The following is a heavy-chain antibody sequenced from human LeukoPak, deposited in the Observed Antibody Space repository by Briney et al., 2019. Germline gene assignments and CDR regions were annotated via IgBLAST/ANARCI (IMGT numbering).Heavy chain of an antibody. D-gene: IGHD5-18*01. V-gene: IGHV4-34*01. CDR1: GGSFSGYY. J-gene: IGHJ6*02. Sequence: SETLSLTCAVYGGSFSGYYWSWIRQPPGKGLEWIGEINRSGSTNYNPSLKSRVTISVDTSKNQFSLKLSSVTAADTAVYYCARGRYSYGYDYYYYYGMDVWGQGTTVTVSS. CDR3: ARGRYSYGYDYYYYYGMDV. CDR2: INRSGST.